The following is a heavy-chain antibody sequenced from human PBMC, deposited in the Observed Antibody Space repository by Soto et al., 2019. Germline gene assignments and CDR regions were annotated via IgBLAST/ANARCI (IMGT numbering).Heavy chain of an antibody. J-gene: IGHJ5*02. Sequence: QVQLQESGPGLVKPSETLSLTCTVSGGSISGSYWSWMRQPPGKGPEWIGYIYYSGSTKYNPSLKSRVTMSVDTSKNQLFLNLTSVTAADTAVYYCGRHSHDYMGWFDPWGQGTLVTVSS. CDR2: IYYSGST. CDR3: GRHSHDYMGWFDP. V-gene: IGHV4-59*01. D-gene: IGHD4-4*01. CDR1: GGSISGSY.